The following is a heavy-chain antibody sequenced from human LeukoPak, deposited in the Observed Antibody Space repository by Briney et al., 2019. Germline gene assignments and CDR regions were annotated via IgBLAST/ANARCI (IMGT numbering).Heavy chain of an antibody. CDR3: AREVVPGGLDP. CDR1: GGSISSGGYS. V-gene: IGHV4-30-2*01. J-gene: IGHJ5*02. Sequence: PSQTLSLTCAVSGGSISSGGYSWSWIRQPPGKGLEWIGYIYHSGSTYYNPSLKSRVTISVDRSKNQFSLKLSSVTAADTAVYYCAREVVPGGLDPWGQGTLVTVSS. D-gene: IGHD2-15*01. CDR2: IYHSGST.